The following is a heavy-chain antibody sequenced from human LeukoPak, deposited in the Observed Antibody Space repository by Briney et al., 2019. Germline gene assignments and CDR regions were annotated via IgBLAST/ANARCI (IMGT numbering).Heavy chain of an antibody. V-gene: IGHV4-39*01. D-gene: IGHD1-1*01. Sequence: SETLSLTCAVSGGSISSSSYYWGWIRQPPGKGLEWIGSMYYSGSTYYNPPLKSRVTISVDTSKNQFSLKLSSVTAADTALYYCARHSSLRTFDYWGQGTLVTVSS. CDR1: GGSISSSSYY. CDR2: MYYSGST. J-gene: IGHJ4*02. CDR3: ARHSSLRTFDY.